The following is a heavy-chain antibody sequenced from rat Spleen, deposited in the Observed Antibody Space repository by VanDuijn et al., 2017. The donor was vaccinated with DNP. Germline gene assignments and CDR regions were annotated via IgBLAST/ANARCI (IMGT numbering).Heavy chain of an antibody. V-gene: IGHV5-27*01. D-gene: IGHD1-12*02. Sequence: EVQLVESGGGLVQPGRSLKLSCAASGFTFSNYGMAWVRQAPTKGLEWVASITNSGGSTYYRDSVKGRFTISRDNAKSTLYLQMDSLRSEDTATYYCTTVDGSYFPFAYWGQGTLVTVSS. J-gene: IGHJ3*01. CDR2: ITNSGGST. CDR1: GFTFSNYG. CDR3: TTVDGSYFPFAY.